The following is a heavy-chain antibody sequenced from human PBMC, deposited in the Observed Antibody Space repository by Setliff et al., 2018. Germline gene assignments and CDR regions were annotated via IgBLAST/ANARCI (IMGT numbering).Heavy chain of an antibody. D-gene: IGHD1-1*01. CDR1: GFTFNTYW. J-gene: IGHJ3*02. CDR3: AREGISLQERQDRGDAFDI. V-gene: IGHV3-7*01. Sequence: GGSLRLSCAGSGFTFNTYWMTWVRQAPGKGLEWVASITHDGSKTYILDSVRGRFTISRDNTKNSLYLQMKSLRAEDTALYYCAREGISLQERQDRGDAFDIWGQGTMVTVSS. CDR2: ITHDGSKT.